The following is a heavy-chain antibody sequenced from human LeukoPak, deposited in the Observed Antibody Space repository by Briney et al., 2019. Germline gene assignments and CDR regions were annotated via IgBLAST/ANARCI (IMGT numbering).Heavy chain of an antibody. V-gene: IGHV5-51*01. Sequence: GESLKISGKGSGYSFTSYWIGWVRQMPGKGLEWMGIIYPGDSDTRYSPSFQCQVTISADKSISTAYLQWSSLKASDTAMYYCARRLAGYYDILTGYYPNWFDPWGQGTLVTVSS. CDR2: IYPGDSDT. CDR3: ARRLAGYYDILTGYYPNWFDP. CDR1: GYSFTSYW. J-gene: IGHJ5*02. D-gene: IGHD3-9*01.